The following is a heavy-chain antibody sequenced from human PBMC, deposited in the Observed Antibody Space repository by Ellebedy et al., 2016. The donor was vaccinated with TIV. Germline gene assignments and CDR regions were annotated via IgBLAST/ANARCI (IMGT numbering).Heavy chain of an antibody. J-gene: IGHJ5*02. D-gene: IGHD5-24*01. CDR1: GFTFNLYF. V-gene: IGHV3-64*01. CDR2: ISGNGDIT. Sequence: PGGSLRLSCAASGFTFNLYFMHWVRQAPGKGLEYISSISGNGDITQYVSSMKGRFTISRDNSKNTLYLQMGSLTIEDMAVYYCARDRDGGFGFDPWGQGTLVTVSS. CDR3: ARDRDGGFGFDP.